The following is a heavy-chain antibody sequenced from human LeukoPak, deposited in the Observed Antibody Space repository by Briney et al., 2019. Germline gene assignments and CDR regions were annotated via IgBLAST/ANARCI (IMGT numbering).Heavy chain of an antibody. CDR3: ARDLGGHFDWLGLSSYMDV. D-gene: IGHD3-9*01. CDR2: ISSNGGST. CDR1: GFTFSSYA. V-gene: IGHV3-64*01. J-gene: IGHJ6*03. Sequence: TGGSLRLSCAASGFTFSSYAMHWVRQAPGKGLEYVSAISSNGGSTYYANSVKGRFTISRDNSKNTLYLQMGSLRAEDMAVYYCARDLGGHFDWLGLSSYMDVWGKGTTVTISS.